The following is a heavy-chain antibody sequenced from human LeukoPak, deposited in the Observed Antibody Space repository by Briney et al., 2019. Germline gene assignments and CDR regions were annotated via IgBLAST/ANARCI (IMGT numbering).Heavy chain of an antibody. CDR1: GYTFTGYY. CDR3: ARERLGQYRALDY. D-gene: IGHD1-14*01. CDR2: INSNSGGT. Sequence: ASVKVSCKASGYTFTGYYTHWVRQAPGQGLEWIGWINSNSGGTKYAQKFQGRVTMTRDTSISTAYMELSSLRSDDTAVYYCARERLGQYRALDYWGQGTLVIVSS. J-gene: IGHJ4*02. V-gene: IGHV1-2*02.